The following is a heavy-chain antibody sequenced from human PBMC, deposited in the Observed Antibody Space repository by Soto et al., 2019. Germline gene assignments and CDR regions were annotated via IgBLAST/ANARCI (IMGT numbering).Heavy chain of an antibody. CDR1: GGTFGSDA. CDR2: IIPIFGTT. D-gene: IGHD3-22*01. V-gene: IGHV1-69*06. Sequence: SVKVSCKASGGTFGSDAITWVRQAPEQGLEWVGRIIPIFGTTNYAQNLQGRVTISADKSTLTSYMELHSLTSDDTALYYCARDRTDSGYYTNWLDPWGQ. J-gene: IGHJ5*02. CDR3: ARDRTDSGYYTNWLDP.